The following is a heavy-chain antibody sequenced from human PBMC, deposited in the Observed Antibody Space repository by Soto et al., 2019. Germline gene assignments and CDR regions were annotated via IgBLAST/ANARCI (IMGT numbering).Heavy chain of an antibody. V-gene: IGHV3-23*01. CDR3: AKDSEVVLGYVGY. CDR2: ISGSGGST. J-gene: IGHJ4*02. CDR1: GFTFSSYV. D-gene: IGHD5-12*01. Sequence: PGGSLRLSCAASGFTFSSYVMSWVPQAPGKGLEWVSAISGSGGSTYYAGPVKGRFTISRDNSKNTPYLQKNSLRAEDTAVYYCAKDSEVVLGYVGYWGQGTPGTVSS.